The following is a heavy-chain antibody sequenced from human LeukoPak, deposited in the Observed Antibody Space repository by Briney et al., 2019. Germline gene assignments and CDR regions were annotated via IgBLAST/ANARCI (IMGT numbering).Heavy chain of an antibody. Sequence: GGSLRLSCAASGFTFSTYTINWVRQAPGKGLEWVSSISSSSSYIYYADSVKGRFAISRDNARNSLYLQMNSLRAEDTAVYYCARGSRLGVVGRDAFDIWGQGTMVTVSS. CDR3: ARGSRLGVVGRDAFDI. V-gene: IGHV3-21*01. D-gene: IGHD3-3*01. J-gene: IGHJ3*02. CDR2: ISSSSSYI. CDR1: GFTFSTYT.